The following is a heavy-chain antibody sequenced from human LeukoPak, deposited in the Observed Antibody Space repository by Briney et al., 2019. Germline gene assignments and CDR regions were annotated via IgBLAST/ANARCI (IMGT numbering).Heavy chain of an antibody. CDR3: GRVYGSGSYSYLDV. CDR1: GGSFSGYY. V-gene: IGHV4-59*08. J-gene: IGHJ6*02. Sequence: KPSETLSLTCAVYGGSFSGYYWSWIRQPPGKGLEWIGYIYYSGSTNYNPSLKSRVTISVDTSMNHFSLKLSSVTAADTAVYYCGRVYGSGSYSYLDVWGQGTTVIVSS. CDR2: IYYSGST. D-gene: IGHD3-10*01.